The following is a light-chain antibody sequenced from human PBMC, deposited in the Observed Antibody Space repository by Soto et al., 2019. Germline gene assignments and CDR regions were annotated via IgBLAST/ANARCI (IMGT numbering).Light chain of an antibody. V-gene: IGLV1-40*01. CDR1: SSNIGTGYD. CDR2: ANN. CDR3: QSYDGSLSDLYV. Sequence: QSVLTQPPSVSGAPGQNITISCTGSSSNIGTGYDVHWYQQLPGTAPKLLIYANNNRPSGVPDRFSGSKSGTSASLAITGLQAEDEADYYCQSYDGSLSDLYVFGTGTKVTVL. J-gene: IGLJ1*01.